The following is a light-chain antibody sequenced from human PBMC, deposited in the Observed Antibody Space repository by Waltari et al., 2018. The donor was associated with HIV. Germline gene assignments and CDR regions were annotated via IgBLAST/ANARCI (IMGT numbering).Light chain of an antibody. J-gene: IGLJ2*01. CDR1: RYNIGDNY. CDR2: DNN. CDR3: GAWDDSLNAVV. Sequence: QSVLTQPPSVSAAPGQKVTISCSGNRYNIGDNYVSWYQQLPGTAPKFLIYDNNKRPSGIPDRFSGSKSGTSATLDITGLQTGDEADYYCGAWDDSLNAVVLGGGTKLTVL. V-gene: IGLV1-51*01.